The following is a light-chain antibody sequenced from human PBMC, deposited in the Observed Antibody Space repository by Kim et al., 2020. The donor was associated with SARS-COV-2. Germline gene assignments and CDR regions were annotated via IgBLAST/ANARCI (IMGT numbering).Light chain of an antibody. CDR2: YKSDSDK. CDR3: MIWHSSAVV. V-gene: IGLV5-45*02. J-gene: IGLJ2*01. CDR1: SGINVGTYR. Sequence: LTCTLRSGINVGTYRIYWYQQKPGSPPQYLLRYKSDSDKQQGSGVPSRFSGSKDASANAGILLISGLQSEDEADYYCMIWHSSAVVFGGGTKLTVL.